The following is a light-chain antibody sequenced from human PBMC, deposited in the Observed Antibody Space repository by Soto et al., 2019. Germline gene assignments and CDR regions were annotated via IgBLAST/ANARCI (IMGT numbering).Light chain of an antibody. J-gene: IGKJ1*01. CDR1: QSISSNS. Sequence: EMVLTQSPGTLSLSPGERATLSCRASQSISSNSLAWYQQKPGQAPRLFIYGASSRATGIPDRFSGSGSGTHFTLTISRLEPEDFALYYCQQYGSSPRTFGQGTKVDIK. V-gene: IGKV3-20*01. CDR2: GAS. CDR3: QQYGSSPRT.